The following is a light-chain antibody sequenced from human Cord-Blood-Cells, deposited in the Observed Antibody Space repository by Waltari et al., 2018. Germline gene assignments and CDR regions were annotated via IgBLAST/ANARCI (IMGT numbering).Light chain of an antibody. V-gene: IGKV1-39*01. CDR3: QQSYSTPYT. CDR1: QIISSY. CDR2: AAS. Sequence: DIQMTQSPSSLSASVGDRVTITCWASQIISSYLNWYQQKPGKAPKLLIYAASSLQSGVPSRFSGSGSGTDFTLTISSLQPEDSATYYCQQSYSTPYTFGQGTKLEIK. J-gene: IGKJ2*01.